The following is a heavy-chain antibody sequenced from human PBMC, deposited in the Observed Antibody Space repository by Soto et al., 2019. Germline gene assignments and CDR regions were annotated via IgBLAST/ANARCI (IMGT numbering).Heavy chain of an antibody. V-gene: IGHV4-39*01. D-gene: IGHD2-2*01. J-gene: IGHJ6*03. CDR2: IYYSGST. CDR3: ARLWEGTSQRPYYYYYYYMDV. CDR1: GGSISSSNYY. Sequence: SETLSLTCTVSGGSISSSNYYWGWIRQPPGKGLEWIGSIYYSGSTYYNPSLKSRVTISVETSKNQFSLKLSSVTAADTAVYYCARLWEGTSQRPYYYYYYYMDVWGKGTTVTVSS.